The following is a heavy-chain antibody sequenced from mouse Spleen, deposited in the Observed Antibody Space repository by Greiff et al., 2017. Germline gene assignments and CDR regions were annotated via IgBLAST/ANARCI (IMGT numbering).Heavy chain of an antibody. CDR3: ARRGTGTSWYFDV. Sequence: EVQVVESGGGLVKPGGSLKLSCAASGFTFSSYAMSWVRQTPEKRLEWVAAINSNGGSTYYPDTVKDRFTISRDNAKNTLYLQMSSLRSEDTALYYCARRGTGTSWYFDVWGAGTTVTVSS. CDR2: INSNGGST. D-gene: IGHD4-1*01. CDR1: GFTFSSYA. J-gene: IGHJ1*01. V-gene: IGHV5-6-2*01.